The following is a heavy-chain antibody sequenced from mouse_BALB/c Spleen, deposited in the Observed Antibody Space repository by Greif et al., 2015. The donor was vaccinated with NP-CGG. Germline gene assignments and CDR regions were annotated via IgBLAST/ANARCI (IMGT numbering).Heavy chain of an antibody. V-gene: IGHV5-17*02. CDR3: ARLFDY. CDR1: GFTFSSFG. CDR2: ISSGSSTI. Sequence: EVKLVESRGGLVQPGGSRKLSCAASGFTFSSFGMHWVRQAPEKGLEWVAYISSGSSTIYYADTVKGRFTISGDNPKNTLFLQMTSLRSEDTAMYYCARLFDYWGQGTTLTVSS. J-gene: IGHJ2*01.